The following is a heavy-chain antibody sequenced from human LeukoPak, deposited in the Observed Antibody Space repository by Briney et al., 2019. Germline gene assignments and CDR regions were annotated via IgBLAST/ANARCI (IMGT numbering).Heavy chain of an antibody. Sequence: PGGSLGLSCAASGFTLSSYWMSWVRKAPGKGLEWVANIKRDGSEKYYVHSVKGRFTISRDNAKNSLYLQMNSLRAEDTAVYYCARVVDTALDYWGQGTLVTVSS. V-gene: IGHV3-7*05. CDR3: ARVVDTALDY. D-gene: IGHD5-18*01. CDR1: GFTLSSYW. CDR2: IKRDGSEK. J-gene: IGHJ4*02.